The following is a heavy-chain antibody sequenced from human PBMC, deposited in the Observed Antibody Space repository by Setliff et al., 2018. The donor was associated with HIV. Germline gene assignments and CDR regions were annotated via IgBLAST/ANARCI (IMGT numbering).Heavy chain of an antibody. V-gene: IGHV4-59*11. CDR2: IYKTGST. CDR3: ARATATWLVDN. CDR1: GGSISSHY. D-gene: IGHD2-15*01. Sequence: LSLTCTVSGGSISSHYWGWIRQPPGKGLEWIGSIYKTGSTNYNPSLKSRVTISVDTSKNQFSLKLSSVTAADTAVYYCARATATWLVDNWGQGTLVTVSS. J-gene: IGHJ4*02.